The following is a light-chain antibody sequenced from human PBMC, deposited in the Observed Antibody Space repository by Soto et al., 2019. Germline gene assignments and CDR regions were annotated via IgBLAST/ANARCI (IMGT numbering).Light chain of an antibody. J-gene: IGKJ5*01. CDR1: QSVRSNY. CDR3: QQYGSSSIT. Sequence: EIVLTQSPVTLSFSPGERATLSCRASQSVRSNYLAWYQQQPGQAPRLLIYDASSRATGIPDRFSGSGSGTDFTLTISRLEPEDFAVYYCQQYGSSSITFGQGTRLEI. V-gene: IGKV3-20*01. CDR2: DAS.